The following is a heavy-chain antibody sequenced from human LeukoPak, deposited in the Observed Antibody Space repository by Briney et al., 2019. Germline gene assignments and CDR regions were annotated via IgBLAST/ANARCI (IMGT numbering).Heavy chain of an antibody. CDR3: ANFGYYYDSSGSGSDWFDP. Sequence: ASVKVSCKASGGTFSSYAISWVRQAPGQALEWMGGIIPIFGTANYAQKFQGRVTITADESTSTAYMELSSLRSEDTAVYYCANFGYYYDSSGSGSDWFDPWGQGTLVTVSS. J-gene: IGHJ5*02. V-gene: IGHV1-69*13. CDR2: IIPIFGTA. CDR1: GGTFSSYA. D-gene: IGHD3-22*01.